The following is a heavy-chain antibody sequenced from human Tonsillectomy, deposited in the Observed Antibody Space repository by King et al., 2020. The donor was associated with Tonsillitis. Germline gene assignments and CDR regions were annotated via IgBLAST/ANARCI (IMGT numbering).Heavy chain of an antibody. J-gene: IGHJ3*02. CDR2: IKQDGSER. V-gene: IGHV3-7*01. D-gene: IGHD3-3*01. Sequence: VQLVESGGGLVQPGGSLRLSCAASGLTFSSYWMSWVRQAPGKGLEWVANIKQDGSERYYVDSVKGRFTVSRDNAKNSVYLQMNSLRAEDTAVYFCARADFYDFWIGYYSPGVDAFDIWGQGTMVTVSS. CDR3: ARADFYDFWIGYYSPGVDAFDI. CDR1: GLTFSSYW.